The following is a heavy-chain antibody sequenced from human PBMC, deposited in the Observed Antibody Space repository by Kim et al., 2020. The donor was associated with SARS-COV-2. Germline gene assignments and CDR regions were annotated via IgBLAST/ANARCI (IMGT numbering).Heavy chain of an antibody. Sequence: GGSLRLSCAASGFTFSSYEMNWVRQAPGKGLEWVSYISSSGSTIYYADSVKGRFTISRDNAKNSLYLQMNSLRAEDTAVYYCARDPSIVGAGYYFDYWGQGTLVTVSS. J-gene: IGHJ4*02. D-gene: IGHD1-26*01. CDR1: GFTFSSYE. V-gene: IGHV3-48*03. CDR3: ARDPSIVGAGYYFDY. CDR2: ISSSGSTI.